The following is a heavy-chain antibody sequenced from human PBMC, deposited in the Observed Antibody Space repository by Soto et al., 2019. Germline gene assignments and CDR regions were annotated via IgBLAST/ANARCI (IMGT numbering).Heavy chain of an antibody. Sequence: QVQLVESGGGVVQPGRSLRVSCAASGFTFSNYGMHWVRQAPGKGLEWVAVVSYDGSKQFYAVSVEGRFTISRDSSKSTLYLHMDNLRDEDTAVYYCARDRVYYYDNSGYYNFDYWGQGTLVTVSS. CDR2: VSYDGSKQ. J-gene: IGHJ4*02. CDR3: ARDRVYYYDNSGYYNFDY. D-gene: IGHD3-22*01. CDR1: GFTFSNYG. V-gene: IGHV3-30-3*01.